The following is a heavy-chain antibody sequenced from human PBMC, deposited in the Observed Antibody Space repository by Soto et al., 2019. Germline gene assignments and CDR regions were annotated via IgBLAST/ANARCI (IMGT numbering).Heavy chain of an antibody. V-gene: IGHV3-30*18. CDR3: AKEIGIVVVPAAHHGMDV. CDR1: GFTFSSYG. Sequence: GGSLRLPCAASGFTFSSYGMHWVRQAPGKGLEWVAVISYDGSNKYYADSVKGRFTISRDNSKNTLYLQMNSLRAEDTAVYYCAKEIGIVVVPAAHHGMDVWGKGTTVTVPS. J-gene: IGHJ6*04. CDR2: ISYDGSNK. D-gene: IGHD2-2*01.